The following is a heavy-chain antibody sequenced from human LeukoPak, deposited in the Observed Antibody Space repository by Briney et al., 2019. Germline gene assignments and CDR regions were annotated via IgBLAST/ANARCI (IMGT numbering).Heavy chain of an antibody. D-gene: IGHD2-2*02. CDR1: GGSISNHF. CDR2: IYYSGST. J-gene: IGHJ5*02. V-gene: IGHV4-59*11. CDR3: ARAQYCSSTSCYTGFDP. Sequence: SETLSLTCTVSGGSISNHFWSWIRQPPGKGLEWIGNIYYSGSTNYNPSLKSRVTILVDTSKNQFSLKLSSVTAADAAADYCARAQYCSSTSCYTGFDPWGQGTLVTVSS.